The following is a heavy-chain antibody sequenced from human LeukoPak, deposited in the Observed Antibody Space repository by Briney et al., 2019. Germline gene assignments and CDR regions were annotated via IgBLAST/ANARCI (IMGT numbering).Heavy chain of an antibody. D-gene: IGHD3-22*01. Sequence: SETLSLTCSVSGYSISSGYYWGWIRQPPGKGLEWIGSIYHSGSTYYNPSLKSRVTISVDTSKNQFSLKLRSVTAADTAVYYCARVTGYMIEDYFDYWGQGTLVTVSS. CDR1: GYSISSGYY. CDR3: ARVTGYMIEDYFDY. J-gene: IGHJ4*02. V-gene: IGHV4-38-2*02. CDR2: IYHSGST.